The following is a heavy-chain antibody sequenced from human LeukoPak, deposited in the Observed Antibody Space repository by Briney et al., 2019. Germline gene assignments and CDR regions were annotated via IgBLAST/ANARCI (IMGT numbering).Heavy chain of an antibody. V-gene: IGHV3-48*03. D-gene: IGHD4-11*01. CDR2: ISSSGSTI. Sequence: GGSLRLSCAASGFTFSSYEMNWVRQAPGKGLEWVSYISSSGSTIYYADSVKGRFTISRDNAKNSVYLQMNSLRAEDTAVYYCARDKWLTTTHYFDYWGQGTLVTVSS. CDR3: ARDKWLTTTHYFDY. CDR1: GFTFSSYE. J-gene: IGHJ4*02.